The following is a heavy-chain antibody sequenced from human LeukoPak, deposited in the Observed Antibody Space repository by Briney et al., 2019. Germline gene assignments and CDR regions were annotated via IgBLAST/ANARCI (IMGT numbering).Heavy chain of an antibody. V-gene: IGHV4-34*01. CDR1: GGSFSGYY. CDR3: ASLVVVAATFDY. J-gene: IGHJ4*02. Sequence: SETLSLTCAVYGGSFSGYYWSWIRQPPGKGLEWIGEINHSGSTNYNPSLKSRVTISVDTSKNQFSLKLSSVTAADTAVYYCASLVVVAATFDYWGQGTLVTVSS. CDR2: INHSGST. D-gene: IGHD2-15*01.